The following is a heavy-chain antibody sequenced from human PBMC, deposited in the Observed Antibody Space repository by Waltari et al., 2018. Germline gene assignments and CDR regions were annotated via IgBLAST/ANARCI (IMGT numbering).Heavy chain of an antibody. CDR3: ARGAPLIGGEQYLDN. Sequence: QVQLVQSGAEVKKPGASVKVSCKPSGYVFTAYYMFWVRQAPGQGLQCMGWINPNSGDTDYAQKFQGRVIMTRDTSITTAYIELSNLTSDDTAIYYCARGAPLIGGEQYLDNWGQETLVTVSS. J-gene: IGHJ4*02. CDR1: GYVFTAYY. CDR2: INPNSGDT. D-gene: IGHD2-21*01. V-gene: IGHV1-2*02.